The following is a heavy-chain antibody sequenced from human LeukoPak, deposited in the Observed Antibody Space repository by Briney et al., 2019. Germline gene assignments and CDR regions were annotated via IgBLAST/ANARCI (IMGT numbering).Heavy chain of an antibody. CDR3: ARAPTTHDAFDI. CDR2: ISSSSSTI. D-gene: IGHD4-17*01. CDR1: GFTFSSYS. V-gene: IGHV3-48*01. Sequence: GGSLRLSCAASGFTFSSYSMNWVRQAPGKGLEWVSYISSSSSTIYYADSVKGRFTISRDNAKNSLCLQMNSLRAEDTAVYYCARAPTTHDAFDIWGQGTMVTVSS. J-gene: IGHJ3*02.